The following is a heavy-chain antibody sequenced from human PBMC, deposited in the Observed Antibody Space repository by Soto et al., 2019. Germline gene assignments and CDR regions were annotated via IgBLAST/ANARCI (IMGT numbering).Heavy chain of an antibody. CDR3: ARRRRQLRNYYYYGMDV. J-gene: IGHJ6*02. CDR1: GGSISSSSYY. Sequence: PSETLSLTCTVSGGSISSSSYYWGWIRQPPGKGLEWIGSIYYSGSTYYNPSLKSRVTISVDTSKNQFSLKLSSVTAADTAVYYCARRRRQLRNYYYYGMDVWGQGTTGTVSS. V-gene: IGHV4-39*01. CDR2: IYYSGST. D-gene: IGHD2-2*01.